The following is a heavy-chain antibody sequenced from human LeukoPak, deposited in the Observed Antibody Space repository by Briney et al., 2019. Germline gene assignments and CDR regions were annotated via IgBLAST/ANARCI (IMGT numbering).Heavy chain of an antibody. J-gene: IGHJ4*02. CDR2: ISYDGSNK. D-gene: IGHD1-26*01. CDR1: GFTFSSYA. V-gene: IGHV3-30*04. CDR3: ARENIVGATFDY. Sequence: GRSLRLSCAASGFTFSSYAMHWVRQAPGKGLEWVAVISYDGSNKYYADSVKGRFTISRDNSKNTLYLQMNSLRAEDPAVYYCARENIVGATFDYWGQGTLVTVSS.